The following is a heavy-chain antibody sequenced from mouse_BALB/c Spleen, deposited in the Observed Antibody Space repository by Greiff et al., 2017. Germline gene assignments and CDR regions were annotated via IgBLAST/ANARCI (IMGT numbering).Heavy chain of an antibody. J-gene: IGHJ2*01. V-gene: IGHV5-6*01. CDR1: GFTFSSYG. CDR2: ISSGGSYT. Sequence: EVHLVESGGDLVKPGGSLKLSCAASGFTFSSYGMSWVRQTPDKRLEWVAIISSGGSYTYYPDSVKGRFTISRDNAKNTLYLQMSSLKSEDTAMYYCASLITTVVATRYYFDYWGQGTTLTVSS. D-gene: IGHD1-1*01. CDR3: ASLITTVVATRYYFDY.